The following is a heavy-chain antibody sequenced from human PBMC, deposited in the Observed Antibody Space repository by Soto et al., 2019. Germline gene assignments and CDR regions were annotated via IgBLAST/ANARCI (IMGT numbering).Heavy chain of an antibody. CDR3: ASHSSSWYETGFDP. J-gene: IGHJ5*02. CDR2: IYYSGST. D-gene: IGHD6-13*01. Sequence: SETLSLTCTVSNGSVSSGTYSWSWVRQPPGKGLEWIGYIYYSGSTYYNPSLKSRVTISVDTSKNQFSLKLSSVTAADTAVYYCASHSSSWYETGFDPWGQGTLVTVSS. CDR1: NGSVSSGTYS. V-gene: IGHV4-30-2*05.